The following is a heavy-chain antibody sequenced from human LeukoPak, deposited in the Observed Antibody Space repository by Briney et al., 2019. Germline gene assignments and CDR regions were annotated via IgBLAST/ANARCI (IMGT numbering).Heavy chain of an antibody. Sequence: PSETLSLTCTVSGGSISSYYWSWIRQPPGKGLEWIGYIYYGGSTNYNPSLKSRVTISVDTSKNQFSLKLSSVTAADTAVYYCARSQTYDFWSGKAHYFDYWGQGTLVTVSS. D-gene: IGHD3-3*01. CDR1: GGSISSYY. J-gene: IGHJ4*02. CDR2: IYYGGST. V-gene: IGHV4-59*08. CDR3: ARSQTYDFWSGKAHYFDY.